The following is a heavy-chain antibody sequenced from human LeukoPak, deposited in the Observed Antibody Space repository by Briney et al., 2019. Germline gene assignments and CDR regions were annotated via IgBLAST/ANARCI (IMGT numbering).Heavy chain of an antibody. CDR2: IIPIFGTA. D-gene: IGHD3-22*01. CDR3: ARGRGDNYYDSSGFDY. Sequence: GSSVKVSCKASGGTYSSYAISWVRQAPGQGLEWMGGIIPIFGTANYAQKFQGRVTITADESTSTAYMELSSLRSEDTAVYYCARGRGDNYYDSSGFDYWGQGTLVTVSS. V-gene: IGHV1-69*01. CDR1: GGTYSSYA. J-gene: IGHJ4*02.